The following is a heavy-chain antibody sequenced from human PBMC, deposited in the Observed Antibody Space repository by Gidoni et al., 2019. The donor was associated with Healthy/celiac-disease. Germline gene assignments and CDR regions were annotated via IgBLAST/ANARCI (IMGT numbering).Heavy chain of an antibody. D-gene: IGHD3-10*02. J-gene: IGHJ4*02. Sequence: QVQLVQSGAEVKQPGASVKVSCQASGYTFTSYYMHWVRQAPGQGLEWMGISNPRGGSTSYAQKFQGRVNMNRETSTSTVYMELSSLRSEDTAGYYCATWGVGYNVRGFDYWGQGTLVTVSS. CDR3: ATWGVGYNVRGFDY. CDR2: SNPRGGST. V-gene: IGHV1-46*01. CDR1: GYTFTSYY.